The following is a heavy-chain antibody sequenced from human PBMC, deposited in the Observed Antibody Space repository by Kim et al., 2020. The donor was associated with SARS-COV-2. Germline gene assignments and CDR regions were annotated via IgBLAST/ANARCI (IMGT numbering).Heavy chain of an antibody. CDR1: GFTFSSYA. CDR2: ISYDGSNK. Sequence: GGSLRLSCAASGFTFSSYAMHWVRQAPGKGLEWVAVISYDGSNKYYADSVKGRFTISRDNSKNTLYLQMNSLRAEDTAVYYCARVRYPLVGATQYFQHWGQGTLVTVSS. D-gene: IGHD1-26*01. V-gene: IGHV3-30*04. CDR3: ARVRYPLVGATQYFQH. J-gene: IGHJ1*01.